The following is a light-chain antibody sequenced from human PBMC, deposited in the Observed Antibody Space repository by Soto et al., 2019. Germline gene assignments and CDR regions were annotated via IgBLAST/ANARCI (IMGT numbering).Light chain of an antibody. Sequence: DIQMTQSPSTLSASLGDRVTITCRASQSISRSLAWYQQKPGKATNLLIFDASTLESGVPSRFSGSGFGTEFTLTISGMQPDDFATGYCQQYSTYLLAFGPGTTVDIK. CDR1: QSISRS. CDR2: DAS. V-gene: IGKV1-5*01. CDR3: QQYSTYLLA. J-gene: IGKJ3*01.